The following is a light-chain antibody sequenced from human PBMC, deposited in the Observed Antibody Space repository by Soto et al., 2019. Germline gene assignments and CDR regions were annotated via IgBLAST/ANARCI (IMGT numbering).Light chain of an antibody. CDR1: RSNIGAGYD. V-gene: IGLV1-40*02. CDR3: QSYDSGFSGLV. CDR2: GNK. J-gene: IGLJ3*02. Sequence: QSALTQPPSVSGVPGQKITISCTGSRSNIGAGYDVHWYQQFRGTAPKLLIYGNKNRPSGVPDRFSGSKSGTSAFLAITGLQAEDEADYFCQSYDSGFSGLVFGGGTKLTVL.